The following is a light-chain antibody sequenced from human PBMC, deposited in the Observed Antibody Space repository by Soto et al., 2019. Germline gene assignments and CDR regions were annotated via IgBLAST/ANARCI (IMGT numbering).Light chain of an antibody. V-gene: IGKV1-39*01. CDR1: QSISSY. CDR2: AAS. Sequence: DIQMTQSPSSMSAPVGDRVTITCRASQSISSYLNWYQQKPGKDPKLLIYAASSLQSGVPSRFSGSGSGTDFTLTISCLKSEDFATYYCQQYYSYPRTFGQGTKVDIK. CDR3: QQYYSYPRT. J-gene: IGKJ1*01.